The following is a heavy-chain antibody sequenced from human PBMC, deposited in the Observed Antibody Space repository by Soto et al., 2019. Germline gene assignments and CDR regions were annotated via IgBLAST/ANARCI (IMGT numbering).Heavy chain of an antibody. CDR3: ARDHLTYYYGSGSYFSDY. J-gene: IGHJ4*02. V-gene: IGHV3-48*01. D-gene: IGHD3-10*01. Sequence: GGSLRLSCAASGFTFSSYSMNWVRQAPGKGLEWVSYISSSSSTIYYADSVKGRVTISRDNAKNSLYLQMNSLRAEDTAVYYCARDHLTYYYGSGSYFSDYWGQGTLVTVSS. CDR2: ISSSSSTI. CDR1: GFTFSSYS.